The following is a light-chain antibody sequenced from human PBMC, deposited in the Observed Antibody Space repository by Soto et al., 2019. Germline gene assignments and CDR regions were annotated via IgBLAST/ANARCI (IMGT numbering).Light chain of an antibody. CDR3: QQSSSTLRLT. CDR1: QSINT. CDR2: GAS. Sequence: DIPMTQSPSSLSASVGDIVTITCRTSQSINTVNWYQHKPGRAPRLLIFGASSLHSGVPSRFSGRGSGTEFTLAISSLQHEDFATYYCQQSSSTLRLTFGQGTRLE. V-gene: IGKV1-39*01. J-gene: IGKJ5*01.